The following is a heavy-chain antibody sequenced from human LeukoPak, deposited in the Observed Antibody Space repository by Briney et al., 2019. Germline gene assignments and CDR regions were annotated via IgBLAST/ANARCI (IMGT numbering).Heavy chain of an antibody. J-gene: IGHJ4*02. CDR2: IYSSGST. Sequence: PSETLSLTCTVSGYSISSGFYWGWMRQPPGKGLEWIGSIYSSGSTFYNPSLKSRVTISVDTSKNQVSLKLRSVTAADTAVYYCARGDSGWYLGLGFDYWGQGTLVTVSS. V-gene: IGHV4-38-2*02. D-gene: IGHD6-19*01. CDR3: ARGDSGWYLGLGFDY. CDR1: GYSISSGFY.